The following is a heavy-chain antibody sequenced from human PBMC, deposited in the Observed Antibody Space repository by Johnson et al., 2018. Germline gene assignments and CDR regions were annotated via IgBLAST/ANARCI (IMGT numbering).Heavy chain of an antibody. Sequence: EVQLVESGGGLVQPGGSLRLSCAASGFTVGSHYMNWVRQAPGKGLEWVSIIYRRGSTYYADSVRGRFSIARDNSKNTLYLQMNSLRVGDTAVYYCARDAYDNSGYFDYWGQGTLVTVSS. CDR2: IYRRGST. J-gene: IGHJ4*02. CDR1: GFTVGSHY. D-gene: IGHD3-22*01. CDR3: ARDAYDNSGYFDY. V-gene: IGHV3-66*02.